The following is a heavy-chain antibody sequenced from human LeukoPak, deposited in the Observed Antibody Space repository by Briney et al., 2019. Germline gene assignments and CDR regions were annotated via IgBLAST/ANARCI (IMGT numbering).Heavy chain of an antibody. CDR2: VYYSGST. V-gene: IGHV4-39*07. Sequence: WVRQAPGKGLEWIGTVYYSGSTYYNPSLKSRVTISVDTSKNQFSLKLSSVTAADTAVYYCARDTGPSGTAFDYWGQGTLVTVSS. CDR3: ARDTGPSGTAFDY. D-gene: IGHD2-2*01. J-gene: IGHJ4*02.